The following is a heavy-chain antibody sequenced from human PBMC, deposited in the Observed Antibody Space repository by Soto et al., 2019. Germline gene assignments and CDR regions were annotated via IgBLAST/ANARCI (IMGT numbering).Heavy chain of an antibody. CDR1: GFSFSIFG. J-gene: IGHJ6*02. CDR3: AKTRGAMIYAISVYGMDV. CDR2: ISGSADST. V-gene: IGHV3-23*01. D-gene: IGHD2-8*01. Sequence: EVQLLESGGGFIHPGGSLRLSCAASGFSFSIFGMNWVRQASGKRLEWVSIISGSADSTFYADSVKGRFTISRDNSKSTLYLQINSLRAEDTAVYYCAKTRGAMIYAISVYGMDVWGQGTTVTVSS.